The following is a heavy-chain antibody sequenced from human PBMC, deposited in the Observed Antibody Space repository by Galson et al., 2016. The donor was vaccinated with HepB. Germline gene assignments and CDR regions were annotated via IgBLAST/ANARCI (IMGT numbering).Heavy chain of an antibody. CDR1: GYRFTSYW. J-gene: IGHJ4*02. V-gene: IGHV5-10-1*01. D-gene: IGHD2-8*01. CDR2: IDPSDSYT. CDR3: ARRLGYCTNDVCPGSDY. Sequence: QSGAEVKKPGESLRISCKGSGYRFTSYWISWVRQKPGKGLEWMGRIDPSDSYTNYSPSFQGHVTISSDKSITTAYLQWSNLKASDTAIYYCARRLGYCTNDVCPGSDYWGQGTLVTGSS.